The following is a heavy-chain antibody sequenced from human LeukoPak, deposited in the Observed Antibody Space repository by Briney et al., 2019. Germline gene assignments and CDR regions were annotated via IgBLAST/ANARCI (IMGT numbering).Heavy chain of an antibody. CDR2: IYYSGST. Sequence: SETLSLTCTVSGGSISGYYWSWIRQPPGKGLEWIGYIYYSGSTNYNPPLKSRVTISIDTSKNQFSLKLRSVTAADTAVYYCASMLGSGSVGYLFDYWGQGTLVTVSS. D-gene: IGHD3-10*01. CDR3: ASMLGSGSVGYLFDY. J-gene: IGHJ4*02. V-gene: IGHV4-59*01. CDR1: GGSISGYY.